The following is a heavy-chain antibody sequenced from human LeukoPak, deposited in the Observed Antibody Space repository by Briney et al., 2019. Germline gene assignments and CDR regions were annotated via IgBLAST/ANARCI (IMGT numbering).Heavy chain of an antibody. J-gene: IGHJ4*02. CDR1: GFTLSNYA. Sequence: GGSLRLSCAASGFTLSNYAMNWVRQAPGKGLEWVLGISYIDVETYYADSVKGRFTISSDNSMNTLYLQMNSLTVEDTAVYYCAKRTRGGFNTPIDFWGQGTLVTVS. V-gene: IGHV3-23*01. CDR3: AKRTRGGFNTPIDF. CDR2: ISYIDVET. D-gene: IGHD5-24*01.